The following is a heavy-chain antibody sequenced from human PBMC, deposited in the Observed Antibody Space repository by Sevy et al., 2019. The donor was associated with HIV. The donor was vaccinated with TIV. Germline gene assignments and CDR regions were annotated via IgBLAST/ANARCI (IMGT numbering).Heavy chain of an antibody. CDR3: ARQVDNWFDP. CDR2: INPSSGGK. V-gene: IGHV1-2*02. Sequence: ASVKVSCETSGYTFTYYYIHWVRQAPGQGLEWMGWINPSSGGKQYAQKFQGRVSVTGDTYRRTSYMELRRLRSDDTALYYCARQVDNWFDPWGQGTPVTVSS. J-gene: IGHJ5*02. CDR1: GYTFTYYY. D-gene: IGHD2-15*01.